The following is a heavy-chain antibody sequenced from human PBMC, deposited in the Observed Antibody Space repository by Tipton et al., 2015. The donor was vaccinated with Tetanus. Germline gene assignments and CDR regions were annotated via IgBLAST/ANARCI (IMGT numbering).Heavy chain of an antibody. Sequence: TLSLTCTVSGGSISSGGYYWSWIRQHPGKGLEWIGYIYYSGSTYYNPSLKSRVTISVDTSKNQFSLKLSSVTAADTAVYYCARDYYDSSGYLGYYYGMDVWGQGTTVTVSS. CDR2: IYYSGST. D-gene: IGHD3-22*01. CDR1: GGSISSGGYY. CDR3: ARDYYDSSGYLGYYYGMDV. V-gene: IGHV4-31*03. J-gene: IGHJ6*02.